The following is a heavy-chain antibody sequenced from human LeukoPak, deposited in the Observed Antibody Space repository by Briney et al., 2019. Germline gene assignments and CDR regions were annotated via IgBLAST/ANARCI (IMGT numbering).Heavy chain of an antibody. CDR2: ISSSGSTI. D-gene: IGHD3-22*01. J-gene: IGHJ4*02. V-gene: IGHV3-11*01. CDR1: GFTFSDYY. Sequence: GGSLRLSCAASGFTFSDYYMSWIRQAPGKGLEWVSYISSSGSTIYYAGSVKGRSTISRVNAKNSLYLQMNSLRAEDTAVYYCARRILYYDSSGYYYFDYWGQGTLVTVSS. CDR3: ARRILYYDSSGYYYFDY.